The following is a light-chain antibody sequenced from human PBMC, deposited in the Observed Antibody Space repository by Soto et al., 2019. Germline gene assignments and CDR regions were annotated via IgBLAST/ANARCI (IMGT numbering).Light chain of an antibody. CDR3: QQRYSWPPIT. V-gene: IGKV3-11*01. Sequence: EVVLTQSPATLSLSPGETATLSCRASQSVRSFLAWFQQKPGQAPRLLIYDTSKRGTGIPARFSGSGSETDFTLTISSLEPEDVAVYYCQQRYSWPPITFGQGTRLYIK. CDR2: DTS. J-gene: IGKJ5*01. CDR1: QSVRSF.